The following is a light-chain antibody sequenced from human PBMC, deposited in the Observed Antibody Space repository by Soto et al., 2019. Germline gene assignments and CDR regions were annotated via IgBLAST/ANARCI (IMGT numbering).Light chain of an antibody. Sequence: DIQMTQSPSTLSASVGDRVAITCRASQSITTLLAWYQQKPGKAPKLLIYKTSSLESGVPSTFSGTGSGTGTDFTLTINSLQPDDFATYYCQQYYSAPWTFGQGTKVEI. CDR1: QSITTL. CDR2: KTS. CDR3: QQYYSAPWT. J-gene: IGKJ1*01. V-gene: IGKV1-5*03.